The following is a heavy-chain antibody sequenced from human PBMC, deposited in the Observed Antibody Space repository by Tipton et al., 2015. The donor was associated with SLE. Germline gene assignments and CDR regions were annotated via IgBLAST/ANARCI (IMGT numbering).Heavy chain of an antibody. CDR2: ISSSSSYI. CDR1: GFTFSSYT. J-gene: IGHJ4*02. D-gene: IGHD3-10*01. V-gene: IGHV3-21*04. CDR3: AREYDSGSFDY. Sequence: GSLRLSCSASGFTFSSYTMNWVRQAPGKGLEWVSSISSSSSYIYYADSVKGRFTISRDNSKNTVYLQMHSLRAEDTAVYYCAREYDSGSFDYWGQGTLVTVSS.